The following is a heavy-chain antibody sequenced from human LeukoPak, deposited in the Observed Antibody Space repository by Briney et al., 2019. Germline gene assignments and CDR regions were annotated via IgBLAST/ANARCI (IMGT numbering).Heavy chain of an antibody. CDR1: GYTFTGYY. CDR3: ARDCSGGSCYSH. D-gene: IGHD2-15*01. J-gene: IGHJ4*02. V-gene: IGHV1-2*06. Sequence: GASVKLSCKASGYTFTGYYMHWGRQAPGQGLEWMGRINPNSGGTNYAQKFQGRVTMTRDTSISTAYMELSRLRSDDTAVYYCARDCSGGSCYSHWGQGTLVTVSS. CDR2: INPNSGGT.